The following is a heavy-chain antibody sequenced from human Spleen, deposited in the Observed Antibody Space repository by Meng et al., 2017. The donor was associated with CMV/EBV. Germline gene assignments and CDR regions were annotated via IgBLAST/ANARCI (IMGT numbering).Heavy chain of an antibody. J-gene: IGHJ4*02. CDR3: AKDYPNHSSSWYYFDY. D-gene: IGHD6-13*01. CDR1: GFTFGDYA. Sequence: GGSLRLSCTGSGFTFGDYAMNWVRQAPGKGLEWVGFIRSKAYGGTTEYAASVKGRFTISRDDSKSIAYLQMNSLRAEDTAVYYCAKDYPNHSSSWYYFDYWGQGTLVTVSS. V-gene: IGHV3-49*04. CDR2: IRSKAYGGTT.